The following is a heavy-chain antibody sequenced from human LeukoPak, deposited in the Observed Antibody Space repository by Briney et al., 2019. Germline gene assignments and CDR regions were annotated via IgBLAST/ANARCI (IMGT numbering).Heavy chain of an antibody. CDR2: IYPGDSDT. D-gene: IGHD3-9*01. CDR3: ALNLRYFDWLLPLFDY. Sequence: GESLKISCKGSGHSFTSYWIGWVRQMPGKGLEWMGIIYPGDSDTRYSPSFQGQVTISADKSISTAYLQWSSLKASDTAMYYCALNLRYFDWLLPLFDYWGQGTLVTVSS. J-gene: IGHJ4*02. CDR1: GHSFTSYW. V-gene: IGHV5-51*01.